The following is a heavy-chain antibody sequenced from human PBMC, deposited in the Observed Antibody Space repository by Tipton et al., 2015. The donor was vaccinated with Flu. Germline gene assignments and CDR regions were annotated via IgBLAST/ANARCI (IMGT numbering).Heavy chain of an antibody. V-gene: IGHV4-31*03. CDR1: GGSISSGGYY. CDR3: ARGIVGAISY. CDR2: IYYSGST. Sequence: TLSLTCTVSGGSISSGGYYWSWIRQHPGKGLEWIGYIYYSGSTYYNPSLKSRVTISVDTSKNQFSLKLSSVTAADTAVYYCARGIVGAISYWGQGTLVTVSS. D-gene: IGHD1-26*01. J-gene: IGHJ4*02.